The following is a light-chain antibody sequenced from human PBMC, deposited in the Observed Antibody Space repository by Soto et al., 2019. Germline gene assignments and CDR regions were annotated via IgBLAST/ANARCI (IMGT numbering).Light chain of an antibody. J-gene: IGKJ4*01. CDR3: QQSDSVPLT. Sequence: DIQMTQSPSSLSASVGDRVTITCRASQSINIYLNWYQQKPGKAPKLLIYATPSLQSGVPSRFSGIGSGTDFTLTISNLQPDACSTYYCQQSDSVPLTFGGGTKVEIK. V-gene: IGKV1-39*01. CDR2: ATP. CDR1: QSINIY.